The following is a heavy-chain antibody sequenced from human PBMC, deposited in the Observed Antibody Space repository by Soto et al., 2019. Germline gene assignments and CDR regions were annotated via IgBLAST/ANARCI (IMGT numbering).Heavy chain of an antibody. J-gene: IGHJ4*02. CDR2: ISRSSGYI. V-gene: IGHV3-21*01. Sequence: EVQLVESGGGLVKPGESLRLSCAASGFTFSNYNMIWVRQAPGKGLEWVSSISRSSGYIYYADSMKGRFTISRDNAKNSLFLQMNSLRDEDTAVYFCARCGTGVQDGYHYIPNYWGQGTLVTVSS. CDR3: ARCGTGVQDGYHYIPNY. CDR1: GFTFSNYN. D-gene: IGHD5-12*01.